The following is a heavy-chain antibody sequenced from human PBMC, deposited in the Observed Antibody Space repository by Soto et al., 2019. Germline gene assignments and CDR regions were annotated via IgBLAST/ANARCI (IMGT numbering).Heavy chain of an antibody. CDR2: LYSGST. Sequence: QLQLQESGPGLVKPSETLSLTCAVTGASITRGGFHWGWIRQSPGQGLEWIGSLYSGSTYYNPSLKSRVTISADTTKNDFALRLTSVTAADTAVYYGARRGSEHTFDYWGQGTLVTVS. CDR1: GASITRGGFH. J-gene: IGHJ4*02. V-gene: IGHV4-39*02. D-gene: IGHD3-10*01. CDR3: ARRGSEHTFDY.